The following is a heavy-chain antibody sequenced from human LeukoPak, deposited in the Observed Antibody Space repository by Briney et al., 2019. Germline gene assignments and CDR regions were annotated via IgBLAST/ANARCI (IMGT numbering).Heavy chain of an antibody. J-gene: IGHJ3*02. V-gene: IGHV1-18*01. Sequence: ASVKVSCKASGYTFTSYGISWLRQAPGQGLEWMGWISAYNGNTNYAQKLQGRVTMTTDTSTSTAYMELRSLRSDDTAVYYCARVTGYRSGGGAFDIWGQGTMVTVSS. CDR2: ISAYNGNT. CDR1: GYTFTSYG. D-gene: IGHD6-25*01. CDR3: ARVTGYRSGGGAFDI.